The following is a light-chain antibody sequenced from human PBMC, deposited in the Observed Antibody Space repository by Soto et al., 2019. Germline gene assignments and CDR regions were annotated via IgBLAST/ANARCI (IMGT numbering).Light chain of an antibody. V-gene: IGKV3-11*01. J-gene: IGKJ2*01. CDR1: QSVSSY. CDR2: DAS. Sequence: EIVLTQSPATLSLSPGERATLSCRASQSVSSYLAWYQQKPGQAPRLLIYDASNRATGIPARFSGSWSGTDFTLTISSLEPEDFAVYYCQQRSNWHTFGQGTKLESK. CDR3: QQRSNWHT.